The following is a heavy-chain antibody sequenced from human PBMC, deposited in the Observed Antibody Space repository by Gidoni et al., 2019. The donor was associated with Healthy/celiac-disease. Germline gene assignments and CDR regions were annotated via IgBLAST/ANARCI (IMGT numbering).Heavy chain of an antibody. CDR3: TTVSTGTLLEWPHDAFDI. Sequence: EVQLVESGGGLVKPGGSIRLSCAASGFTFSNAWMSWVRQAPGKGLEWVGRIKSKTDGGTTDYAAPVKGIFTISRDDSKNTLYLQMNSLKTEDTAVHYCTTVSTGTLLEWPHDAFDIWGQGTMVTVSS. CDR1: GFTFSNAW. J-gene: IGHJ3*02. D-gene: IGHD3-3*01. CDR2: IKSKTDGGTT. V-gene: IGHV3-15*01.